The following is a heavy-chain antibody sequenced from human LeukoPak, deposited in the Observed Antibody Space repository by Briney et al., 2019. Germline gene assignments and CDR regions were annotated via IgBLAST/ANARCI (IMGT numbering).Heavy chain of an antibody. Sequence: GGSLRLSCAASGFTFSSYSMNWVRQAPGKGLEWVSYISSSGSTIYYADSVKGRFTISRDNAKNSLYLQMNSLRAEDTAVYYCASSSGYYYGSGSWRYNWFDPWGQGTLVTVSS. CDR3: ASSSGYYYGSGSWRYNWFDP. CDR1: GFTFSSYS. CDR2: ISSSGSTI. J-gene: IGHJ5*02. V-gene: IGHV3-48*04. D-gene: IGHD3-10*01.